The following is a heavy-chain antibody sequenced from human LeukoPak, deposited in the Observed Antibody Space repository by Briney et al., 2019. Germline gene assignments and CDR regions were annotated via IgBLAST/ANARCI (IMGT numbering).Heavy chain of an antibody. CDR2: IYHSGST. V-gene: IGHV4-30-2*01. J-gene: IGHJ4*02. Sequence: SETLSPTCAVSGGSISSGGYSWSWIRQPPGKGLEWIGYIYHSGSTYYNPSLKSRVTISVDRSKNQFSLKLSSVTAADTAVYYCARVGGGIIIDWGQGTLVTVSS. CDR1: GGSISSGGYS. CDR3: ARVGGGIIID. D-gene: IGHD3-10*01.